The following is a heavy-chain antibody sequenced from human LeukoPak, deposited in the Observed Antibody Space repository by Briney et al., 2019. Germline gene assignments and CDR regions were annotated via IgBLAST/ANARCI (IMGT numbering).Heavy chain of an antibody. CDR1: GYTFTGYY. J-gene: IGHJ4*02. CDR3: ARDGYYYGSGSSNFDY. D-gene: IGHD3-10*01. CDR2: INPNSGGT. V-gene: IGHV1-2*02. Sequence: ASVKVSCKASGYTFTGYYIHWVRQAPGQGLEWMGWINPNSGGTNSAQQFQGRVTLTRDTSISTAYMELSRLRSDDTAVYYCARDGYYYGSGSSNFDYWGQGTLVTVSS.